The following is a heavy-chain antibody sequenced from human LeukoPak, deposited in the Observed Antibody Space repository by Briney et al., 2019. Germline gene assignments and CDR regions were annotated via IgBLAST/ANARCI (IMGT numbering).Heavy chain of an antibody. CDR3: ARDHYDFWSGYYTTPLSYNWFDP. V-gene: IGHV1-3*01. Sequence: ASVNVSCKASGYTFTIYAMHWVRQAPGQRLEWVGWINAGNGNTKYSQKFQGRVTITRDTSASTAYMELSSLRSEDTAVYYCARDHYDFWSGYYTTPLSYNWFDPWGQGTLVTVSS. D-gene: IGHD3-3*01. J-gene: IGHJ5*02. CDR1: GYTFTIYA. CDR2: INAGNGNT.